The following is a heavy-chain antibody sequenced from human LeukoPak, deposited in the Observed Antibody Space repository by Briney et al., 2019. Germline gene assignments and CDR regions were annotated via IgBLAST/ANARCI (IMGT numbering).Heavy chain of an antibody. D-gene: IGHD3-3*01. CDR1: GFTFDDYA. CDR3: AKQPYDFWSGSPIDY. CDR2: ISWNSGSI. V-gene: IGHV3-9*01. Sequence: SLRLSCAASGFTFDDYATHWVRQAPGKGLEWVSGISWNSGSIGYADSVKGRFTISRDNAKNSLYLQMNSLRAEDTALYYCAKQPYDFWSGSPIDYWGQGTLVTVSS. J-gene: IGHJ4*02.